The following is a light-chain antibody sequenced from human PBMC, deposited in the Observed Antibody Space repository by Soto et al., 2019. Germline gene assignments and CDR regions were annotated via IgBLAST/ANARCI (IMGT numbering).Light chain of an antibody. J-gene: IGLJ2*01. Sequence: QSVLTQPPSVSAAQGHKVTISCSGSFSNIGNNDVSWYQQFPGTAPKLLIYDNYKRPSGIPDRFSGSKSGTSATLGISGLQTWDEADYYCGTWDSSLRTVFGGGTKVTVL. CDR2: DNY. CDR3: GTWDSSLRTV. V-gene: IGLV1-51*01. CDR1: FSNIGNND.